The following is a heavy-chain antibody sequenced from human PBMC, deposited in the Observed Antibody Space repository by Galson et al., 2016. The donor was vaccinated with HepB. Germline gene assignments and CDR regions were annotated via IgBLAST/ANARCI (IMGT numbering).Heavy chain of an antibody. Sequence: SVKVSCKAPDDTFDSHGISWVRQAPGQGLEWMGWISGYDGNTNYAQKFLGRVTMTRDTSTTTAFLELRSLRSDDTAVYYCVRDHEMKVVGPDYWGQGTLVTVSS. V-gene: IGHV1-18*01. CDR1: DDTFDSHG. CDR3: VRDHEMKVVGPDY. D-gene: IGHD3-22*01. J-gene: IGHJ4*02. CDR2: ISGYDGNT.